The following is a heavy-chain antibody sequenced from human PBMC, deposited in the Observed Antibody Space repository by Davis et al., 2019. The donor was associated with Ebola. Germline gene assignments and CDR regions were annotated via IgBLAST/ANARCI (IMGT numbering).Heavy chain of an antibody. CDR3: ARGMTTVTTHWFDP. CDR2: ISAYNGNT. D-gene: IGHD4-11*01. CDR1: GYTFTSYG. Sequence: ASVKVSCKASGYTFTSYGISWVRQAPGQGLEWMGWISAYNGNTNYAQKLQGRVTMTTDTSTSTAYMELRSLRSDYTAVYYCARGMTTVTTHWFDPWGQGTLVTVSS. J-gene: IGHJ5*02. V-gene: IGHV1-18*01.